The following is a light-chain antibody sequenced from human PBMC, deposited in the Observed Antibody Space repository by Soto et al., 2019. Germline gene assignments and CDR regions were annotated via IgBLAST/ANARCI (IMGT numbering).Light chain of an antibody. V-gene: IGKV3-11*01. CDR1: QSVRSS. CDR3: QRRSNWWK. CDR2: DAS. Sequence: EIVLTQSPDTLSLSPGDRVTVSCRASQSVRSSLAWYQHKPGQAPRLLIYDASNRATGIPARFSGSGSGTDFTLTISSLEPEDFAVYYCQRRSNWWKFGQGTRWIS. J-gene: IGKJ1*01.